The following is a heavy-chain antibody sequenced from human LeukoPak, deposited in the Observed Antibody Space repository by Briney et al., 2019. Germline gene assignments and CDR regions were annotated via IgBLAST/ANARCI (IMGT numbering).Heavy chain of an antibody. CDR2: IYRGGNT. CDR1: GFTVSSNH. Sequence: GGSLRLSCVVSGFTVSSNHMSWVRQAPGKGLEWVSVIYRGGNTYYADSVKGRFTISRDIPKNTVYLQMSSLRAEDTAVYYCARGGELPSAFDYWGQGTLVTVSS. V-gene: IGHV3-53*01. D-gene: IGHD1-26*01. CDR3: ARGGELPSAFDY. J-gene: IGHJ4*02.